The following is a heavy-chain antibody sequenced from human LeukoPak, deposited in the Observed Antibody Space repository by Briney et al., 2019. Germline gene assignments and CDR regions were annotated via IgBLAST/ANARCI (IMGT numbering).Heavy chain of an antibody. Sequence: GGSLRLSCAASGFTFSSYSMNWVRQAPGKGLEWVSSISSSSSYIYYADSVKGRFTISRDNAKNSLYLQMNSLRAEDTAVYYCARYGSVAEVVPAADYWGQGTLVTVSS. CDR2: ISSSSSYI. CDR1: GFTFSSYS. D-gene: IGHD2-2*01. J-gene: IGHJ4*02. V-gene: IGHV3-21*01. CDR3: ARYGSVAEVVPAADY.